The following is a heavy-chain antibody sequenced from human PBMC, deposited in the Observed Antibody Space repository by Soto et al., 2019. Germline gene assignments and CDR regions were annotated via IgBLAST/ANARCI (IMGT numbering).Heavy chain of an antibody. CDR2: ISYSGTT. D-gene: IGHD2-2*01. V-gene: IGHV4-31*02. J-gene: IGHJ3*02. CDR3: ASVGRSTTRLGAFDI. CDR1: GNSFATAAYY. Sequence: PSETLSLTCTVSGNSFATAAYYWIWIGQRPGKGLEWIGYISYSGTTYYNPSLNSRFTISVDTSKNQFSLILTAVSDADTAVYYCASVGRSTTRLGAFDIWGPGTLVTVSS.